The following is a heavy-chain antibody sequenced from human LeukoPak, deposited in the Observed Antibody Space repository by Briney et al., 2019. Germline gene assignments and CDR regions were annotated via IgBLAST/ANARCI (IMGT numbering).Heavy chain of an antibody. CDR3: ARHKYSSGWPPEGAFDI. CDR2: IYYSGST. Sequence: PSETLSLTCTVSGASISSTTYYWGWIRQPPRKGLEWIASIYYSGSTYYNPSLKSRVTISVDTSKNRFSLKLSSVTAADTAVYYCARHKYSSGWPPEGAFDIWGQGTMVTVSS. J-gene: IGHJ3*02. D-gene: IGHD6-19*01. CDR1: GASISSTTYY. V-gene: IGHV4-39*01.